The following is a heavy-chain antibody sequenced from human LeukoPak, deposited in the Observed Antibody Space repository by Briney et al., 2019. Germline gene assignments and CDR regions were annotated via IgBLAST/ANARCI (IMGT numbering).Heavy chain of an antibody. CDR1: GGSISGYY. CDR3: ARSVVTLYWYFDL. J-gene: IGHJ2*01. V-gene: IGHV4-59*01. CDR2: IYYSGST. Sequence: SETLSLTCTVSGGSISGYYYNWIRQPPGKGLEGIGYIYYSGSTNYNPSLKSRVTISLDTSKNQFSLKLSSVTTADTAVYYCARSVVTLYWYFDLWGRGTLVTVSP. D-gene: IGHD4-23*01.